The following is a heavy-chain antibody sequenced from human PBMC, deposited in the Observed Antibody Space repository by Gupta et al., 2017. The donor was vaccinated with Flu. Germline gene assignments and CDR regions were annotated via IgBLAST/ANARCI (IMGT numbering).Heavy chain of an antibody. D-gene: IGHD2-2*01. Sequence: MYWVRQAPGKGLEWVGRSKSKSEGETIDYAAPLKGRFTISKDASMGTVDLRMDRLKTEETAVYYCTTPRYCTSTSCGSIDYWGQGTLVTVSS. CDR2: SKSKSEGETI. V-gene: IGHV3-15*01. CDR3: TTPRYCTSTSCGSIDY. J-gene: IGHJ4*02.